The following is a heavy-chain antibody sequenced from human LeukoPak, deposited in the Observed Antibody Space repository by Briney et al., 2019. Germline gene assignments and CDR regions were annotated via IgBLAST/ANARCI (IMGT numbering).Heavy chain of an antibody. Sequence: GASVKVSCKASGGTFSNYAISWVRQAPGQGLEWMGRIIPIFGTANYAQKFQGRVTITTDKSTSTAYMELSSLRSEDTAVYYCARIKRGNYPDAGWVNFDYWGQGTLVTVSS. CDR1: GGTFSNYA. CDR3: ARIKRGNYPDAGWVNFDY. V-gene: IGHV1-69*05. CDR2: IIPIFGTA. D-gene: IGHD1-26*01. J-gene: IGHJ4*02.